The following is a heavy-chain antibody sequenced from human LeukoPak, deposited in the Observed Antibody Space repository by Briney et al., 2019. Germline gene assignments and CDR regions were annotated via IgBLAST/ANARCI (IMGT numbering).Heavy chain of an antibody. CDR3: TRSEQQDFGDYEFEY. CDR2: ISSDGVST. CDR1: GLAFRTYA. D-gene: IGHD4-17*01. V-gene: IGHV3-64*01. J-gene: IGHJ4*02. Sequence: GLSLRRSCAASGLAFRTYAMHWVRQAPGKGLEYVSAISSDGVSTYYATSVKGRFTTSRDQSTHTLSLQIGGSGPEQMPVYSCTRSEQQDFGDYEFEYWGQGTLVTVSS.